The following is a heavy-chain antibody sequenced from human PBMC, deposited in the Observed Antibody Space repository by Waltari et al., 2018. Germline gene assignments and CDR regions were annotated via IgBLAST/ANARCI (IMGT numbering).Heavy chain of an antibody. V-gene: IGHV1-69-2*01. J-gene: IGHJ6*02. D-gene: IGHD3-10*01. CDR2: VDPEEGET. CDR1: GYTFTDYY. Sequence: EVQLVQSGAEVKKPGATVKISCKVSGYTFTDYYMHWVQQAPGKGLEWMGLVDPEEGETIYAEKFQGRVTITADTSTDTAYMELSSLRSEDTAVYYCATDPYYGSGSYYPLYGMDVWGQGTTVTVSS. CDR3: ATDPYYGSGSYYPLYGMDV.